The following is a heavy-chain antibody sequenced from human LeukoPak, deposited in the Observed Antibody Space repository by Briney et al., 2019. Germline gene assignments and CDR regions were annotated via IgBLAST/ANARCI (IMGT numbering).Heavy chain of an antibody. CDR2: IIPIFGTA. J-gene: IGHJ4*02. Sequence: SVKVSFKASVGTFSSYAISWVRQAPGQGLEWMGGIIPIFGTANYAQKFQGRVTITADESTSTAYMELSSLRSEDTAVYYCARDLMTQFDSSGQGTLVTVSS. D-gene: IGHD2-8*01. CDR1: VGTFSSYA. CDR3: ARDLMTQFDS. V-gene: IGHV1-69*13.